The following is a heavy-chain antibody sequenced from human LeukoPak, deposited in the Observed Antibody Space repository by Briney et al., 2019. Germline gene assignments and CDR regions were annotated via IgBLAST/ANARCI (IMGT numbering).Heavy chain of an antibody. CDR1: GLTFNSHS. V-gene: IGHV3-23*01. J-gene: IGHJ4*02. CDR3: AKLSLSGRSQSAGY. D-gene: IGHD3-10*01. CDR2: VSTNGDVT. Sequence: GGSLRLSCVASGLTFNSHSMSWVRQAPGMGLEWVSVVSTNGDVTFYADSVKGRFTISRDNSKNTLFLQMNSLRAEDTAVYYCAKLSLSGRSQSAGYWGQGTLVTVSS.